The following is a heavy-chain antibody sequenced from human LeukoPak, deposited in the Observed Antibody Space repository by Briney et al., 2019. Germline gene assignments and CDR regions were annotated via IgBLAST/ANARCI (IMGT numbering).Heavy chain of an antibody. V-gene: IGHV3-53*01. CDR3: AKTGGPWD. D-gene: IGHD7-27*01. CDR2: IFSDGTT. J-gene: IGHJ4*02. Sequence: RGGSLRLSCAASGFTVGSSFVTWVRQAPGKGLQWVSVIFSDGTTYYTDSVKGRFTISRDNSKITLYLQLNSLRAEDTAVYYCAKTGGPWDWGQGTLVTVSS. CDR1: GFTVGSSF.